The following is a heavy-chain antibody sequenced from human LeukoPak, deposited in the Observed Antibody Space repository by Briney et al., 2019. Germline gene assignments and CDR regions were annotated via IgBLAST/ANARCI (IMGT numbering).Heavy chain of an antibody. CDR3: ARGDGSSWYSFDY. CDR1: GFTFSSYA. V-gene: IGHV3-23*01. J-gene: IGHJ4*02. D-gene: IGHD6-13*01. CDR2: ISGSGGST. Sequence: PSGGSLRLSCAASGFTFSSYAMSWVRQAPGKGLEWVSAISGSGGSTYYADSVKGRFAISRDNAKNTLYLQMNSLRAEDTAVYYCARGDGSSWYSFDYWGQGTLVTVSS.